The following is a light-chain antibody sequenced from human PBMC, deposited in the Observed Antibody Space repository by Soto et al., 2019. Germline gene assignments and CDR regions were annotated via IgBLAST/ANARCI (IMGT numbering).Light chain of an antibody. CDR3: QQSYSTPYT. CDR1: QSISSY. Sequence: DSQMSQSPSSLSASVGDRVSITFRASQSISSYLNWYQQKPGKAPKLLIYAASSLQSGVPSRFSGSGSGTDFTLTISSLQPEDFATYYCQQSYSTPYTLGQGTKVDIK. V-gene: IGKV1-39*01. J-gene: IGKJ2*01. CDR2: AAS.